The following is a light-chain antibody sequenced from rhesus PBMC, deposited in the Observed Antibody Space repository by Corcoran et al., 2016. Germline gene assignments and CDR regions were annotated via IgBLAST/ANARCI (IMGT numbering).Light chain of an antibody. CDR1: QDIDGY. CDR2: FVS. V-gene: IGKV1-36*02. J-gene: IGKJ2*01. CDR3: RQDYITPYS. Sequence: DIQMTQSPSSLSASVGDRVTITCRASQDIDGYLSWYQQKPGKAPERLIYFVSILESGVHSRFSGIGSGAEFPRTISSLQPEDFGTYYRRQDYITPYSFGQGTKVEI.